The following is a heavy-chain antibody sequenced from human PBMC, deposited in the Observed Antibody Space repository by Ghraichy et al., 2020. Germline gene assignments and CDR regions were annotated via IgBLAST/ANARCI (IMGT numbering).Heavy chain of an antibody. V-gene: IGHV4-59*08. D-gene: IGHD3-22*01. J-gene: IGHJ4*02. CDR2: AYYNGNT. CDR1: GGSISSYY. CDR3: ARRGYYDSSGYYNFDS. Sequence: GALSLTCTVSGGSISSYYWSWIRQPPGKGLDWIGFAYYNGNTFYNPSFKGRVTISVDRSKSQFSLTLSSVTAADTAVYYCARRGYYDSSGYYNFDSWGQGTLVSVPS.